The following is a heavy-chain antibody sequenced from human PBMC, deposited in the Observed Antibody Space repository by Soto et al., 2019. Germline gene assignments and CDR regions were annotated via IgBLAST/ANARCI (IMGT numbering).Heavy chain of an antibody. D-gene: IGHD2-2*01. CDR2: ISPDGNRK. Sequence: GGSLRLSCAASGFTFSNYGMHWVRQAPGKGLEWVAVISPDGNRKYYAGSVKGRFTMSRDNSKNTLYLQMNSLRGEDTALYYCARASGCSSKTRYESWGYYYYAVGVWGQGTTVTVSS. V-gene: IGHV3-30*03. CDR1: GFTFSNYG. J-gene: IGHJ6*02. CDR3: ARASGCSSKTRYESWGYYYYAVGV.